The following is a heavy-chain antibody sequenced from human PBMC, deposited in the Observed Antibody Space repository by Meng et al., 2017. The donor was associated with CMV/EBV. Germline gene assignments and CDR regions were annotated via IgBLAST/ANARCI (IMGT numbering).Heavy chain of an antibody. Sequence: GSLRLSCTVSGGSINTYYWNWIRQPPGKGLEWIGYVYYNGSTNYSPSLKSRVTISVDTSKNQFSLKLSSVTAADTAVYYCARGRNYYDSSGLGLDYWGQGTLVTVSS. CDR1: GGSINTYY. J-gene: IGHJ4*02. D-gene: IGHD3-22*01. CDR2: VYYNGST. CDR3: ARGRNYYDSSGLGLDY. V-gene: IGHV4-59*12.